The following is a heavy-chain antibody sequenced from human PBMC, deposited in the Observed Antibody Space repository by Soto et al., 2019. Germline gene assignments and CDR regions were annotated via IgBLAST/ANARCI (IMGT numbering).Heavy chain of an antibody. Sequence: DVQLLESGGHLVQPGGSLRLSCAASGFTFSSYAMSWVRQAPGKGLEWVSSVSAGGDMTYYSDSVKGRFTISRDNSNNALFLQMNSLRTADTALYYCARGDRGGSGSPASYYYAGLDVWGQGTTVTVS. CDR1: GFTFSSYA. CDR2: VSAGGDMT. D-gene: IGHD3-10*01. V-gene: IGHV3-23*01. J-gene: IGHJ6*02. CDR3: ARGDRGGSGSPASYYYAGLDV.